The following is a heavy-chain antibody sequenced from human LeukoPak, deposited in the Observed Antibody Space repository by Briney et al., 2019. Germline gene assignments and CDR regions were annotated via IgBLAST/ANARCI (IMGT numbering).Heavy chain of an antibody. CDR1: GFTFSSYE. CDR2: ISNSGSTI. V-gene: IGHV3-48*03. J-gene: IGHJ4*02. Sequence: PGGSLRLSCAASGFTFSSYEMNWVRQAPGKGLEWVSFISNSGSTIYYADSVKGRFTISRDNAKDSLYLQMNSLRAEDTAIYYCARDSRYCSGGSCYPAEDYYFDCCGQGTLVTVSS. CDR3: ARDSRYCSGGSCYPAEDYYFDC. D-gene: IGHD2-15*01.